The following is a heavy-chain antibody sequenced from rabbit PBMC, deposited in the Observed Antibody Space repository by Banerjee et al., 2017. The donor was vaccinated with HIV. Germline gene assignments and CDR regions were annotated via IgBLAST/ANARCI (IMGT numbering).Heavy chain of an antibody. CDR2: INTSSGNA. J-gene: IGHJ3*01. CDR3: TRDFTGVIGWNFGL. V-gene: IGHV1S40*01. D-gene: IGHD7-1*01. CDR1: GFSFSNRCV. Sequence: QSMEESGGGLVKPEGSLTLTCTASGFSFSNRCVMCWVRQTPGKGLEWIACINTSSGNAVYANWAKGRFTISKTSSTTVTLQMTSLTAADTATYFCTRDFTGVIGWNFGLWGQGTLVTVS.